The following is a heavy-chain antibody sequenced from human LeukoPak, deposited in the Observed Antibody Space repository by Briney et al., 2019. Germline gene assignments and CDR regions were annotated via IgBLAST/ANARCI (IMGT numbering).Heavy chain of an antibody. J-gene: IGHJ4*02. CDR3: AREGLGKYYDSSGYPAYFDY. CDR1: GFTFSSYW. V-gene: IGHV3-7*01. Sequence: GSLRLSCAASGFTFSSYWMSWVRQAPGKGLEWVANIKQDGSEKYYVDSVKGRFTISRDNAKNSLYLQMNSLRAEDTAVYYCAREGLGKYYDSSGYPAYFDYWGQGTLVTVSS. D-gene: IGHD3-22*01. CDR2: IKQDGSEK.